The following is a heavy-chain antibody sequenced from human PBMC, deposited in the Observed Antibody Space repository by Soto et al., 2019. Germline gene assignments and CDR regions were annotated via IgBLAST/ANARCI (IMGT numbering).Heavy chain of an antibody. J-gene: IGHJ5*02. CDR3: AKDMEPYLERGWFDL. D-gene: IGHD1-1*01. V-gene: IGHV3-30*18. Sequence: QVQLVESGGGVVQPGRSLRLSCAASGFTLSSYAMHWVRQAPVKGLEWVAVMSYDGSSRWYADSVKGRFTISRDNSKNSLDLQMDSLRSQDTAVYYCAKDMEPYLERGWFDLWGQGTLVTVSS. CDR1: GFTLSSYA. CDR2: MSYDGSSR.